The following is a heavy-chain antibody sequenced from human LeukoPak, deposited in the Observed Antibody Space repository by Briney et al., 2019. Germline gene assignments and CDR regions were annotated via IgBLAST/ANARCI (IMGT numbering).Heavy chain of an antibody. V-gene: IGHV1-24*01. CDR1: GYTLTELS. Sequence: ASVKVSCRVSGYTLTELSMHWVRQAPGKGLEWMGGFDPEDGETIYAQKFQGRVTMTEDTSTDTAYMELSSLRSEDTAVYYCATDPTTVTTLGYYWGQGTLVTVSS. CDR3: ATDPTTVTTLGYY. CDR2: FDPEDGET. D-gene: IGHD4-17*01. J-gene: IGHJ4*02.